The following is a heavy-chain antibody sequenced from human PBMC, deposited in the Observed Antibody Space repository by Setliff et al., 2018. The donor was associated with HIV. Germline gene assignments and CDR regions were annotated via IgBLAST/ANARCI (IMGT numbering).Heavy chain of an antibody. CDR3: ASRIYYYDESRVLREEGFVP. J-gene: IGHJ5*02. CDR2: IYHTGRT. Sequence: SETLSLTCTVSGGSISNSRYYWSWIRQPPGKGLEWTGSIYHTGRTYYNRSLESRLTISIDTSKNQFSLKLTSVTAAYTAMYYCASRIYYYDESRVLREEGFVPWGQGTLVTVS. CDR1: GGSISNSRYY. V-gene: IGHV4-39*01. D-gene: IGHD3-22*01.